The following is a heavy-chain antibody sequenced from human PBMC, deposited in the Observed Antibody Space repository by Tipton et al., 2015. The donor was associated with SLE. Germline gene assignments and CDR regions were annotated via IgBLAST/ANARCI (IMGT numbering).Heavy chain of an antibody. CDR1: GYTFTYYG. CDR2: ISAYNENT. Sequence: QLVQSGAEVKKPGASVRVSCKASGYTFTYYGISWVRQAPGQGLEWMGWISAYNENTNYAQKFQYRVTMTTDTSTNTAYMELRSLRSDDTAVYYCAREKISPPDNYFDPWGQGTLVTVSS. V-gene: IGHV1-18*01. CDR3: AREKISPPDNYFDP. J-gene: IGHJ5*02. D-gene: IGHD2/OR15-2a*01.